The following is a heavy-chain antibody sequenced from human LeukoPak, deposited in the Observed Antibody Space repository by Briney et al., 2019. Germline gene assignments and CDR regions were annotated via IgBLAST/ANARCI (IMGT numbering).Heavy chain of an antibody. CDR3: VRRRGYSYDY. CDR1: GFTFISYA. CDR2: ISSNGGSS. V-gene: IGHV3-64*01. D-gene: IGHD5-18*01. Sequence: GGSLRLSCAASGFTFISYAMDWVRQAPGKGLEYVSGISSNGGSSYYASSVKGRFTISRDNSKTTLDLQMGSLRAEDMAVYYCVRRRGYSYDYWGQGTLVSVSS. J-gene: IGHJ4*02.